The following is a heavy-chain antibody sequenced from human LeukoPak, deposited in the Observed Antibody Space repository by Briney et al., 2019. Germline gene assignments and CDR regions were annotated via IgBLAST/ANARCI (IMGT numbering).Heavy chain of an antibody. CDR1: GFTFDDYA. J-gene: IGHJ3*02. CDR3: AREKSIAARRGAFDI. D-gene: IGHD6-6*01. CDR2: ISWNSGSI. V-gene: IGHV3-9*01. Sequence: PGRSLRLSCAASGFTFDDYAMHWVRQAPGKGLEWVSGISWNSGSIGYADSVKGRFTISRDNSKNTLYLQMNSLRAEDTAVYYCAREKSIAARRGAFDIWGQGTMVTVSS.